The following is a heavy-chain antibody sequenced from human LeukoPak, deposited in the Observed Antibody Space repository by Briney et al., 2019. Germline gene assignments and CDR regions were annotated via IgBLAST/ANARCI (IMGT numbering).Heavy chain of an antibody. CDR1: GYTFTGYY. V-gene: IGHV1-2*02. J-gene: IGHJ4*02. D-gene: IGHD2-2*01. CDR3: ARGYCSSTSRRYQDY. Sequence: ASVKVSCKASGYTFTGYYMHWVRQAPGQGLEWMGWINPNSGGTNYAQKFQGRVTMTRDTSISTAYMELSRLRSDDTAVYYCARGYCSSTSRRYQDYWGQGTLVTVSS. CDR2: INPNSGGT.